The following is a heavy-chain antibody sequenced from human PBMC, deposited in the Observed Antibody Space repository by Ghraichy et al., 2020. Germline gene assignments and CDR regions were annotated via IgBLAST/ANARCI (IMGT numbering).Heavy chain of an antibody. V-gene: IGHV3-73*01. Sequence: GESLNISCAASGFTFSPSAIHWVRQASGKGLEWVGRIRSKANSYATVYGASVKGRFTISRDDSKNTAYLQMNSLKIEDTAVYYCSRHLPDNSPFDYWGQGTRVTVSS. D-gene: IGHD2/OR15-2a*01. CDR3: SRHLPDNSPFDY. CDR2: IRSKANSYAT. CDR1: GFTFSPSA. J-gene: IGHJ4*02.